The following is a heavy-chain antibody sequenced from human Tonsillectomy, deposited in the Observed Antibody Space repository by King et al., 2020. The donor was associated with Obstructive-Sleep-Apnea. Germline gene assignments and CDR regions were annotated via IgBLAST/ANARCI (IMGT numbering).Heavy chain of an antibody. CDR1: GYIFSNYW. J-gene: IGHJ4*02. CDR3: ARQVTFGGVLAFDY. V-gene: IGHV5-51*01. CDR2: IYPGDSDT. D-gene: IGHD3-16*02. Sequence: DVQLVESGAEVKKPGEPLKISCKASGYIFSNYWIAWVRQMSGKGLEWMGIIYPGDSDTKYSPSFQGQVTISVDKSISTAYLRWSSLRASDTAMYYCARQVTFGGVLAFDYWGQGALVTVSS.